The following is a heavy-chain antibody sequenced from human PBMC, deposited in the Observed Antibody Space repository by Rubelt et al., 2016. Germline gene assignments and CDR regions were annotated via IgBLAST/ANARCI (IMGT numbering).Heavy chain of an antibody. CDR2: VHYSGST. CDR3: ARNQLLPYDVFNL. J-gene: IGHJ3*01. CDR1: GGSINTYY. Sequence: QEQLQQSGPGLVKPSETLSLTCTFSGGSINTYYWSWIRQSPGKGLEWIGYVHYSGSTNYNPSLGSRVTISADPSKNQFSPRLSSLTAADTAVYYCARNQLLPYDVFNLWGQGTTVTVSS. V-gene: IGHV4-59*12.